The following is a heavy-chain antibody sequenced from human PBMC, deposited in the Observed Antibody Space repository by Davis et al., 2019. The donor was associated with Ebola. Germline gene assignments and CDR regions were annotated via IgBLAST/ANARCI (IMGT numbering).Heavy chain of an antibody. J-gene: IGHJ5*02. CDR1: GFTFSSYG. D-gene: IGHD6-6*01. CDR2: ISYDGSNK. V-gene: IGHV3-30*03. Sequence: GGSLRLSCAASGFTFSSYGMHWVRQAPGKGLEWVAVISYDGSNKYYADSVKGRFTISRDNSKNTLYLQMNSLRAEDTAVYYCARGLYSSSSDWFDPWGQGTLVTVSS. CDR3: ARGLYSSSSDWFDP.